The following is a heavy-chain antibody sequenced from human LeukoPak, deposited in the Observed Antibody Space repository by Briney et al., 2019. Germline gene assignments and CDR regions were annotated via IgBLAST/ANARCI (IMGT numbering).Heavy chain of an antibody. J-gene: IGHJ4*02. CDR2: INHSGST. Sequence: PSETLSLTCAVYGGSFSGYYWSWIRQPPGKGLEWIGGINHSGSTNYNPSLKSRVTISVDTSKNQFSLKLSSVTAADTAVYYCARAPVFGYGDYSFDYWGQGTLVTVSS. D-gene: IGHD4-17*01. CDR3: ARAPVFGYGDYSFDY. CDR1: GGSFSGYY. V-gene: IGHV4-34*01.